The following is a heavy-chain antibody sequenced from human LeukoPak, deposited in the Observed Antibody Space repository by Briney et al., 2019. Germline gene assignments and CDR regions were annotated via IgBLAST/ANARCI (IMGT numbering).Heavy chain of an antibody. CDR3: ASQAVAGTRYYFDY. V-gene: IGHV4-39*07. CDR2: IYYTGST. D-gene: IGHD6-19*01. Sequence: SETLSLTCTVSGGPISSSSYYWGWIRQPPGKGLEWVGSIYYTGSTYYNPSLKSRVTISVDTSKNQFSLKVTSVTAADTAVYYCASQAVAGTRYYFDYWGQGDLVTVSS. J-gene: IGHJ4*02. CDR1: GGPISSSSYY.